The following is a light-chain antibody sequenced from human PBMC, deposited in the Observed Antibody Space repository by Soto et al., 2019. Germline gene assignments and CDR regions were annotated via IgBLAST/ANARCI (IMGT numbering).Light chain of an antibody. Sequence: QSVLTQPPSVSGAPGQRVTISCTGSRSNVRAGYDVHWYQQLPGTAPKLLIYGNSNRPSGVPDRFSGSRSGTSSSLAITGLQDEDEADYYCQSYDTSLGDSRVVGTGTKVTVL. V-gene: IGLV1-40*01. J-gene: IGLJ1*01. CDR2: GNS. CDR1: RSNVRAGYD. CDR3: QSYDTSLGDSRV.